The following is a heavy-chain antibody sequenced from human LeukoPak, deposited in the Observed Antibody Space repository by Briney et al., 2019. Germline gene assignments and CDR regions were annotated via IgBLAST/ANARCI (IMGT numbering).Heavy chain of an antibody. V-gene: IGHV1-69*04. CDR2: IIPILGIA. D-gene: IGHD6-6*01. J-gene: IGHJ4*02. CDR1: GGTFSSYA. CDR3: ARDHRAYSSSSFYYFDY. Sequence: SVKVSCKASGGTFSSYAISWVRQAPGQGLEWMGRIIPILGIANYAQKFQGRVTITADKSTSTAYMELSSLRSEDTAVYYCARDHRAYSSSSFYYFDYWGQGTLVTVSS.